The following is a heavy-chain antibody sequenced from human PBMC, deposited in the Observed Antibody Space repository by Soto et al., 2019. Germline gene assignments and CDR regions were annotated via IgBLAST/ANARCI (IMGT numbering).Heavy chain of an antibody. D-gene: IGHD2-2*01. CDR3: AKGSDIVLVSAAIAPFDY. J-gene: IGHJ4*02. CDR2: ISGSGTST. CDR1: GFTFSSYA. V-gene: IGHV3-23*01. Sequence: EVQVLESGGGLVQPGGSLRLSCAASGFTFSSYAMSWVRQAPGKGLEWVSAISGSGTSTSYADSVKGRFTISRDNSNNTPYLQMNSLRAEDTAVYYCAKGSDIVLVSAAIAPFDYWGQGTLVTVSS.